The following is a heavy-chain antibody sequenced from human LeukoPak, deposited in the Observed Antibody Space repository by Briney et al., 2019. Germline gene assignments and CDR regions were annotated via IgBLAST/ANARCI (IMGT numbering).Heavy chain of an antibody. CDR3: ARDAQYSYGFGYDY. V-gene: IGHV3-23*01. CDR2: ISGSGGST. CDR1: GFTFSSYA. Sequence: GGSLRLSCAASGFTFSSYAMSWVRQAPGKGLEWVSAISGSGGSTYYADSVKGRFTISRDNSKNTLYLQMNSLRAEDTAVYYCARDAQYSYGFGYDYWGQGTLVTVSS. J-gene: IGHJ4*02. D-gene: IGHD5-18*01.